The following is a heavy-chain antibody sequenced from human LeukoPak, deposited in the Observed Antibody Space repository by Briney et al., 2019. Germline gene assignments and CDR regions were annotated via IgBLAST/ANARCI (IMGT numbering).Heavy chain of an antibody. V-gene: IGHV1-18*01. CDR1: GYTFTTYG. Sequence: ASVKVSCKASGYTFTTYGISWVRQAPGQGLEWMGWISGYNGNTNYAQKLQGRVTMTTDTSTRTAYMELRSLRSEDTAVYYCAREGHSVFDYWGQGTLVTVSS. CDR2: ISGYNGNT. CDR3: AREGHSVFDY. D-gene: IGHD6-13*01. J-gene: IGHJ4*02.